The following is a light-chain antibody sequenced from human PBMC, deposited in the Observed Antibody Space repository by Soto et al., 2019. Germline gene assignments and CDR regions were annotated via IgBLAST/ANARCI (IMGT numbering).Light chain of an antibody. V-gene: IGKV1-27*01. J-gene: IGKJ4*01. CDR2: AAS. Sequence: DIQMTQSPSSLSASVGARVTITCRASQGIGNYLAWYQQRPGKVPKLLIYAASTLQSGVPSRFSGSGSGSDFTLTISSLQHEDVETYYCQQYDHAQLTLGGGTKVDIK. CDR3: QQYDHAQLT. CDR1: QGIGNY.